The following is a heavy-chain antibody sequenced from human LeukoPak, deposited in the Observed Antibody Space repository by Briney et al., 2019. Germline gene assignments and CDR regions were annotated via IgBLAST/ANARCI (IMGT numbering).Heavy chain of an antibody. CDR3: AREGKGWRPIDY. J-gene: IGHJ4*01. CDR1: GFTFSSYW. Sequence: GGSLRLSCAASGFTFSSYWMHWVRQAPGKGLVWVSRINTDGISTSYADSVKGRFTISRDNAKNSLYLQMNSLRAEDTAVYFCAREGKGWRPIDYWGRGTLVTVSS. CDR2: INTDGIST. D-gene: IGHD2-21*02. V-gene: IGHV3-74*01.